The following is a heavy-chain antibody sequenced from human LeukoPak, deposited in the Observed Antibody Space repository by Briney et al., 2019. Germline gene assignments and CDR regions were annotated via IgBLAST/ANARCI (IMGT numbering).Heavy chain of an antibody. D-gene: IGHD3-10*01. CDR2: ISGGGGST. CDR1: GFTFSSYA. V-gene: IGHV3-23*01. J-gene: IGHJ4*02. Sequence: QPGGSLRLSCAASGFTFSSYAMSWVRQAPGKGLEWVSVISGGGGSTYYADSVTGRFTISSDSSKNTLYLQMNSLRGEDTAVYYCAKSGSGNYYDRFDYWGQGTLITVSS. CDR3: AKSGSGNYYDRFDY.